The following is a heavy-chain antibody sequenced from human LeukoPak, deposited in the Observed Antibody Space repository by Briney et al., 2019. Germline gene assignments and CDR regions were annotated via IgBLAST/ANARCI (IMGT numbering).Heavy chain of an antibody. CDR2: IRYDGSNK. CDR1: GFTFSSYG. CDR3: AKVKTYYDFWSGRGAFDI. D-gene: IGHD3-3*01. V-gene: IGHV3-30*02. J-gene: IGHJ3*02. Sequence: GGSLRLSCAASGFTFSSYGMHWVRQAPGKGLEWEAFIRYDGSNKYYADSVKGRFTISRDNSKNTLYLQMNSLRAEDTAVYYCAKVKTYYDFWSGRGAFDIWGQGTMVTVSS.